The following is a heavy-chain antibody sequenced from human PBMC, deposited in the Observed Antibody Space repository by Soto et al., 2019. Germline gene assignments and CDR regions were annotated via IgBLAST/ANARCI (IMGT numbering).Heavy chain of an antibody. CDR3: ARTPAWNSPQSYYYYMDV. V-gene: IGHV5-51*01. Sequence: LKISCKGSGYSFTSYWIGWVRQMPGKGLEWMGIIYPGDSDTRYSPSFQGQVTISADKSISTAYLQWSSLKASDTAMYYCARTPAWNSPQSYYYYMDVWGKGTTVTVSS. D-gene: IGHD1-1*01. CDR2: IYPGDSDT. J-gene: IGHJ6*03. CDR1: GYSFTSYW.